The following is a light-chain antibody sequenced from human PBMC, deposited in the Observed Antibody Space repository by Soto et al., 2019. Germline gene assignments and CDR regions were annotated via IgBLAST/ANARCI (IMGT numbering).Light chain of an antibody. Sequence: EIVLTQSPGTLSLSPGERATLSCRSSQSVSSNYLAWYQQKPDQAPRLVIYDVSGRATGISDRFSGSGSGTYFPLTISRLEPEDFAVYYCQQYGSSPTFGQGTKVEIK. CDR2: DVS. CDR3: QQYGSSPT. CDR1: QSVSSNY. J-gene: IGKJ1*01. V-gene: IGKV3-20*01.